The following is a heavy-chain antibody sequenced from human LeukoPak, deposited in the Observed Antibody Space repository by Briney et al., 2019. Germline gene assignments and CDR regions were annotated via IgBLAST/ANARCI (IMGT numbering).Heavy chain of an antibody. V-gene: IGHV4-59*01. J-gene: IGHJ6*03. CDR1: GGSISSYY. Sequence: PSETLSLTCTVSGGSISSYYWSWIRQPPGKGLEWIGYIYYSGITNYNPSLKSRVTISVDTSKNQFSLNLSSVTAADTAVYYCARDRRLTMVRGVSCMDVWGKGTTVTISS. CDR3: ARDRRLTMVRGVSCMDV. CDR2: IYYSGIT. D-gene: IGHD3-10*01.